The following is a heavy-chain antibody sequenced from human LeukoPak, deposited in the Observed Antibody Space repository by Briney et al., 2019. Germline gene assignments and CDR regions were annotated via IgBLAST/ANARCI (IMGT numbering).Heavy chain of an antibody. CDR1: GFTFSPYS. J-gene: IGHJ4*02. D-gene: IGHD1-26*01. CDR2: IKAKAHGGTI. V-gene: IGHV3-15*01. CDR3: TTDGVGVEGATYDN. Sequence: GGSLRLSCVVSGFTFSPYSMNWVRQAPGKGLEWGGRIKAKAHGGTIEYAAPVKGRFTISRDDSKNTLYLQMNSLKTEDTAVYYCTTDGVGVEGATYDNWGQGTLVSVSS.